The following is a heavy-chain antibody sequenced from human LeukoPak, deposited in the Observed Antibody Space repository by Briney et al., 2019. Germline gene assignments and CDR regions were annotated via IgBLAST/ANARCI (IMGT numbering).Heavy chain of an antibody. J-gene: IGHJ4*02. CDR2: FDPEHGKT. CDR1: EYTLAELS. V-gene: IGHV1-24*01. Sequence: ASVKVSCKVSEYTLAELSIHWVRQAPGKGLEWMGGFDPEHGKTIYAQKFRGRVTMTENTSTDTVYMSLGSLRSEDTAVYYCATDIAGISGTSSIVFDYWGQGTRVTVSS. CDR3: ATDIAGISGTSSIVFDY. D-gene: IGHD1-26*01.